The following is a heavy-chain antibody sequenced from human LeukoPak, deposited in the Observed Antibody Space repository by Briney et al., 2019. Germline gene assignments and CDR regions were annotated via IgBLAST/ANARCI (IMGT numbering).Heavy chain of an antibody. CDR3: ARAIRGVKDY. Sequence: SETLSLTCTVSGGSINSANYYWGWIRQPPGKGLEWIGSIYYSGSAYYSSSLKSRVTILVDTSKNQFSLQLNSVTPEDTAVYYCARAIRGVKDYWGQGTLVTVSS. D-gene: IGHD3-10*01. CDR2: IYYSGSA. V-gene: IGHV4-39*07. J-gene: IGHJ4*02. CDR1: GGSINSANYY.